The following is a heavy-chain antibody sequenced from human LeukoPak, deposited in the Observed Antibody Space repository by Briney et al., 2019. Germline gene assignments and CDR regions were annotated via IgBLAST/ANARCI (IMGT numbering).Heavy chain of an antibody. CDR1: GDSVSSNTAT. J-gene: IGHJ5*02. CDR3: ARVDSERRMFDP. D-gene: IGHD1-26*01. V-gene: IGHV6-1*01. CDR2: TYYRSKWYN. Sequence: SQTLSLTCAISGDSVSSNTATWNWIRQSPSRGLEWLGRTYYRSKWYNEYAVSVKSRITINPDTSKNQFSLQLNSVTPEDTAVYYCARVDSERRMFDPWGQGTLVTVSS.